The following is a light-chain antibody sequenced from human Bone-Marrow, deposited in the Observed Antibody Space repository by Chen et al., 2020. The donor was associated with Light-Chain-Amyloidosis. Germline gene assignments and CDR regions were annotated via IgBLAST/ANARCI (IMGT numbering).Light chain of an antibody. CDR2: KDS. CDR1: TLPMQY. CDR3: QSADSSDTYVI. Sequence: SLDLTQPHAVSVSPGQTARITCSGDTLPMQYTYWYQRKPGQAPQLVIYKDSQRPSGIPERFSGSSSGTIVTLTISGVQAEDEADYYCQSADSSDTYVIFGGGTKLTVL. V-gene: IGLV3-25*03. J-gene: IGLJ2*01.